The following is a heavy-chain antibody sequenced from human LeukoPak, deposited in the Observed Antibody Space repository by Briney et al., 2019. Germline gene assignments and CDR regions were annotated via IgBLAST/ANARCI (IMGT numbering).Heavy chain of an antibody. D-gene: IGHD1-26*01. CDR3: AKGLSGSYYFDY. V-gene: IGHV3-23*01. CDR1: GFTFSSSA. CDR2: ISGSGGTT. Sequence: PGGSLRLSCAASGFTFSSSAMSWVRQAPGKGLEWVSGISGSGGTTYYADSVKGRFTISRDNSKNTLYLQINSLRAEDTAVHYCAKGLSGSYYFDYWGQGTLVTV. J-gene: IGHJ4*02.